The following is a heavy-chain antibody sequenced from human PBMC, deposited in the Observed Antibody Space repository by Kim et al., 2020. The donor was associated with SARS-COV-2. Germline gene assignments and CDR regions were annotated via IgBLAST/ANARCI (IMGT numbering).Heavy chain of an antibody. Sequence: RFPVRVTNTRDTSASTAYMELSSLRAEDTAVYYCARGYYDSSGYYPPFDYWGQGTLVTVSS. D-gene: IGHD3-22*01. CDR3: ARGYYDSSGYYPPFDY. V-gene: IGHV1-3*01. J-gene: IGHJ4*02.